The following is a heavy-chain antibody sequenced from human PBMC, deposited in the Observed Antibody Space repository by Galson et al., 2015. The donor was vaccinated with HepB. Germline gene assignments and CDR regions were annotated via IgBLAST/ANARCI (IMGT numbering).Heavy chain of an antibody. CDR3: ARGRPGTFTVSGN. CDR1: GFTFSGHW. J-gene: IGHJ4*02. V-gene: IGHV3-74*01. D-gene: IGHD1-1*01. Sequence: SLRLSCAASGFTFSGHWMHWVRQAPGKGLIWVSRINSDGSSSSYADYVKGRFTISRDDAKNTLYLQLNSLRAEDTAIYYCARGRPGTFTVSGNWGQGTLVTVSS. CDR2: INSDGSSS.